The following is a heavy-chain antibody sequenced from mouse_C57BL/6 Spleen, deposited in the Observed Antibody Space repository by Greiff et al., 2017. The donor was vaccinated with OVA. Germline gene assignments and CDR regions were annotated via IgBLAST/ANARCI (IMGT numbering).Heavy chain of an antibody. D-gene: IGHD1-1*01. CDR2: IDPSDSYT. J-gene: IGHJ1*03. CDR3: ARCLNATGVGRYYEG. V-gene: IGHV1-69*01. CDR1: GYTFTSYW. Sequence: QVQLQQPGAELVMPGASVKLSCKASGYTFTSYWMHWVQQRPGQGLEWIGEIDPSDSYTNYNQKFKGKSTLTVDKSSRTAYMQLSSLTSDDSADDYGARCLNATGVGRYYEGWGTGTTVT.